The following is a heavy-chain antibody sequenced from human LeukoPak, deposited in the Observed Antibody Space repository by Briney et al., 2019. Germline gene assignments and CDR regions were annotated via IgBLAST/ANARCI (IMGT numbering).Heavy chain of an antibody. V-gene: IGHV1-2*06. CDR1: GYTFSGSY. J-gene: IGHJ5*02. Sequence: GASVKVSCKASGYTFSGSYIHWVRQAPGQGLEWMGRINPNSGDTNYAQNCQGRVTMTRDTSITTAYMELSGLRSDATAIYYCARGVGSSWFDPWGQGTLVTVSS. CDR3: ARGVGSSWFDP. CDR2: INPNSGDT. D-gene: IGHD1-26*01.